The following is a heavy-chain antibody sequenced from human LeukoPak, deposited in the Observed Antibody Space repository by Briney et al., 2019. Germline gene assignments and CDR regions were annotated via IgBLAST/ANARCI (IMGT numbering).Heavy chain of an antibody. CDR3: AKVSTYYDSSGPDRYFQH. V-gene: IGHV3-9*01. D-gene: IGHD3-22*01. J-gene: IGHJ1*01. Sequence: GGSLRLSCAASGFTFDDYAMHWVRQAPGKGLGWVSGISWNSGSIGYADSVKGRFTISRDNAKNSLYLQMNSLRAEDTALYYCAKVSTYYDSSGPDRYFQHWGQGTLVTVSS. CDR2: ISWNSGSI. CDR1: GFTFDDYA.